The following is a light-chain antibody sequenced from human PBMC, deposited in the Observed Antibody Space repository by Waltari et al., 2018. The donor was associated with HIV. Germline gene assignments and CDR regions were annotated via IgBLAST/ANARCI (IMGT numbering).Light chain of an antibody. Sequence: SSELPQPPSVSVSPGQTARITCFGDALPTQYVYRYQQKPGQAPVLPIYKDTERPSGIPGRFAGSSSGTRVTLTISGGQAEEEADYYGHSAESSAAYVFGTGTKVTGL. CDR3: HSAESSAAYV. CDR2: KDT. CDR1: ALPTQY. J-gene: IGLJ1*01. V-gene: IGLV3-25*02.